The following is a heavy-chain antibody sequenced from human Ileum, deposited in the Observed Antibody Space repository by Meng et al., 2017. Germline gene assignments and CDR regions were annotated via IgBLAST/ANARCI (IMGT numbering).Heavy chain of an antibody. CDR3: ARGWYSSGFHS. V-gene: IGHV6-1*01. CDR2: TFYRSKWND. Sequence: QVLLRPSGPGPVKPSHTLPPTCAISGGSVSSDSGAWNWIRQSPSRGLEWLGRTFYRSKWNDDFAESVKSRITITTDTSKNQFSLQLNSVTPEDTAVYYCARGWYSSGFHSWGQGTLVTVSS. CDR1: GGSVSSDSGA. J-gene: IGHJ4*02. D-gene: IGHD6-19*01.